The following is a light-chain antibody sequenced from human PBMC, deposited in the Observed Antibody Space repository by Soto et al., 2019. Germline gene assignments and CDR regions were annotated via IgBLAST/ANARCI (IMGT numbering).Light chain of an antibody. Sequence: EIVMTQSPGTLSVSTGERVTLSCRASQSVSSKLVWYQRKPGQSPRLLIYGASTRATGMPGRFSGSGSGTDFTLTISSLEPEDFAVYYCQQYSNWPRTFGQGTKVDIK. CDR1: QSVSSK. J-gene: IGKJ1*01. CDR2: GAS. V-gene: IGKV3-15*01. CDR3: QQYSNWPRT.